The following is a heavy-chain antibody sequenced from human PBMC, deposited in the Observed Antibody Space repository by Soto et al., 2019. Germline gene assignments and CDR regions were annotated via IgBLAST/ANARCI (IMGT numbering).Heavy chain of an antibody. D-gene: IGHD3-10*02. J-gene: IGHJ6*02. CDR1: GFTVSSYS. CDR3: ASVRVSYYYYGMDV. CDR2: ISSSSSTI. V-gene: IGHV3-48*02. Sequence: GGSLRLSCAASGFTVSSYSMNWVRQAPGKGLEWVSYISSSSSTIYYADSVKGRFTTPRDNAKNSLYLQMNSLRDEDTAVYYCASVRVSYYYYGMDVRGLRATVTVSS.